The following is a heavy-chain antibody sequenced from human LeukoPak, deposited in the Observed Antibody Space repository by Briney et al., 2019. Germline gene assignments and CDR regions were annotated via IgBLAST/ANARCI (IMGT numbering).Heavy chain of an antibody. J-gene: IGHJ3*02. CDR2: TNPNIGGT. CDR1: EYPFTGFY. CDR3: AIQEGYYYDSSGYPGEAFDI. D-gene: IGHD3-22*01. Sequence: SVKPSCKASEYPFTGFYTHSVRQAPGHGLEWMGWTNPNIGGTHYAQKFQGSVIMGRDTSISTAYMELSRLRSDDTAVYYCAIQEGYYYDSSGYPGEAFDIWGQGTMVTVSS. V-gene: IGHV1-2*02.